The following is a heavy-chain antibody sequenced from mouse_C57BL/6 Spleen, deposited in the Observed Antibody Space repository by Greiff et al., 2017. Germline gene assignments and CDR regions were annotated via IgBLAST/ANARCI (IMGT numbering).Heavy chain of an antibody. D-gene: IGHD1-1*01. CDR3: ARPYYYGSGGYFDV. CDR1: GFTFSDYG. CDR2: ISSGSSTI. J-gene: IGHJ1*03. Sequence: DVKLEESGGGLVKPGGSLKLSCAASGFTFSDYGMHWVRQAPEKGLEWVAYISSGSSTIYYADTVKGRFTISSDNAKNTLFLQMTSLRSEDTAMYYCARPYYYGSGGYFDVWGTGTTVTVSS. V-gene: IGHV5-17*01.